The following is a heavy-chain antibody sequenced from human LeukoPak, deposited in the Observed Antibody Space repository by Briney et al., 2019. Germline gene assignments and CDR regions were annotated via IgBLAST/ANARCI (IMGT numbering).Heavy chain of an antibody. J-gene: IGHJ4*02. CDR2: IYPGDYDT. Sequence: GESLKISCKGSGYSFASYWIGWVRQMPGKGLEWMGIIYPGDYDTRYSPSLQGQVTISADKSISTAYLQWSSLKASDTAMYYCARRDCSGGSCYSNYWGQGTLVTASS. CDR3: ARRDCSGGSCYSNY. CDR1: GYSFASYW. V-gene: IGHV5-51*01. D-gene: IGHD2-15*01.